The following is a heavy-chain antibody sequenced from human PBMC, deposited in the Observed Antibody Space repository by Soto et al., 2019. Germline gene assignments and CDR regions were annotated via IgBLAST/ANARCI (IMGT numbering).Heavy chain of an antibody. Sequence: TSETLSLTCAVSGGSMRSSTDYWGWIRQPPGKGLEWIGNIYYSGSTYYNPSLKSRVTMSIDTSKNQFSLQLNSVTAADTAVYYCARGFAIDWYTYYFDYWGQGPLVTVS. CDR2: IYYSGST. CDR3: ARGFAIDWYTYYFDY. V-gene: IGHV4-39*01. CDR1: GGSMRSSTDY. J-gene: IGHJ4*02. D-gene: IGHD3-9*01.